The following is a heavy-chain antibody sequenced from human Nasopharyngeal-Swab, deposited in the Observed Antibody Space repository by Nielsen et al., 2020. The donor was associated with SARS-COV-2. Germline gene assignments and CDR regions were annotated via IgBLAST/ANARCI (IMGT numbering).Heavy chain of an antibody. CDR1: GFTFSSYP. J-gene: IGHJ4*02. CDR2: ISYGGGDE. D-gene: IGHD3-9*01. Sequence: GGSLRLSCEASGFTFSSYPMQWVRRAPGKGLEWVSVISYGGGDEHYADSVKGRFTISRDNSKNTLYLQMNSLTVDDTAVYYCARGYNPGGFGWLLSNDWGQGTLVTVSS. V-gene: IGHV3-30*04. CDR3: ARGYNPGGFGWLLSND.